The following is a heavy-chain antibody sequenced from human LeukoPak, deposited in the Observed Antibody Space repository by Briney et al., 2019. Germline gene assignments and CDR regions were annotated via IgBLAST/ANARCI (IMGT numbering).Heavy chain of an antibody. CDR1: GFTFSNYA. CDR3: ARDRYCSGGSCLGSYGMDV. D-gene: IGHD2-15*01. Sequence: GGSLRLSCAASGFTFSNYAMSWVRQAPGKGLEWVSTITDSGGTTFYADSVKGRFTISRDNAKNSLYLQMNSLRAEDTALYHCARDRYCSGGSCLGSYGMDVWGQGTTVTVSS. CDR2: ITDSGGTT. V-gene: IGHV3-23*01. J-gene: IGHJ6*02.